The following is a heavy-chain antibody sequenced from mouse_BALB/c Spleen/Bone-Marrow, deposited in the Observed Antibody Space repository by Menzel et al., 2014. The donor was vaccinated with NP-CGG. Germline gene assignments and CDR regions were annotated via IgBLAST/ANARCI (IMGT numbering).Heavy chain of an antibody. CDR3: TRGGDWEDFDY. J-gene: IGHJ2*01. Sequence: EVKLVESGGGLVQPGGSRKLSCAASAFTFSSFGMHWVRQAPEKGLEWVAYISSGSSPIFYADTVKGRFTISRDNPKNTLFLQMTSLRSEDTAMYYCTRGGDWEDFDYWGQGTTLTVSS. CDR1: AFTFSSFG. D-gene: IGHD4-1*01. V-gene: IGHV5-17*02. CDR2: ISSGSSPI.